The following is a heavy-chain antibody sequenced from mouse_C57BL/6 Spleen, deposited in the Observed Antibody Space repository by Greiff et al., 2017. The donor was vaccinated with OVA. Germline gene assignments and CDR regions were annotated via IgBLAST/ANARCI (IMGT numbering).Heavy chain of an antibody. V-gene: IGHV2-9-1*01. J-gene: IGHJ4*01. Sequence: QVQLKESGPGLVAPSQSLSITCTVSGFSLTSYAISWVRQPPGKGLEWLGVIWPGGGTNYNSALKSRLSISKDNSKSQVFLKMNSLQTDDTARYYCARFPSGYAMDYWGQGTSVTVSS. CDR1: GFSLTSYA. CDR3: ARFPSGYAMDY. CDR2: IWPGGGT.